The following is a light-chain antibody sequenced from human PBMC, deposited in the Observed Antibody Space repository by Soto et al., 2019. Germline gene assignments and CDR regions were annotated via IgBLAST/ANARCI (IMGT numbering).Light chain of an antibody. CDR3: QQYNSYSRT. J-gene: IGKJ1*01. V-gene: IGKV1-5*01. CDR1: QSISNW. CDR2: DAS. Sequence: DIQMPQSPSTLSASVGDRVTITCRASQSISNWLAWYQQKPGKAPKLLIYDASSLESGVSLRFSGSGSGTELTLTISSLQPDDVATYYCQQYNSYSRTLGQGTKVDIK.